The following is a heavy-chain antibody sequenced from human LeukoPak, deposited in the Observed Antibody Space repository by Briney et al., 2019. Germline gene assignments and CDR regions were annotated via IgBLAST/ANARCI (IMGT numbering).Heavy chain of an antibody. Sequence: GASVKVSCKVSGYTLTELSMHWVRQAPGQGLEWMGGFDPENGETIYPQNFQGRVTMTEDTSTDTAYMEVSSLRSEDTAVYYCATVSGSYSYFDYWGQGTLVTVSS. CDR3: ATVSGSYSYFDY. CDR2: FDPENGET. V-gene: IGHV1-24*01. D-gene: IGHD1-26*01. CDR1: GYTLTELS. J-gene: IGHJ4*02.